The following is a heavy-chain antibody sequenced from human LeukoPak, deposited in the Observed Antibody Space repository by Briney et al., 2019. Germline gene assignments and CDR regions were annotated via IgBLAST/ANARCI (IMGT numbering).Heavy chain of an antibody. Sequence: GASVKVSRKASGYTFTGYYMHWVRQAPGQGLEWMGWINPESGGTNNAQKFQGKVTMTKKTSIRTAYMELSRLRSDDTAVYYCARTFYDTLDSDAFDFWGQGTMVIVSS. CDR1: GYTFTGYY. CDR3: ARTFYDTLDSDAFDF. J-gene: IGHJ3*01. D-gene: IGHD2/OR15-2a*01. V-gene: IGHV1-2*02. CDR2: INPESGGT.